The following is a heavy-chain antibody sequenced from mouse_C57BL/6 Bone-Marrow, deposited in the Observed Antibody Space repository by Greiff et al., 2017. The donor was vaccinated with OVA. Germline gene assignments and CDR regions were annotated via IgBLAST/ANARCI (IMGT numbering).Heavy chain of an antibody. Sequence: DVKLVESGGGLVQPGGSLKLSCAASGFTFSDYYMYWVRQTPEKRLEWVAYISNGGGSTYYPDTVKGRFTISRDNAKNTLYLQMSRLKSEDTAMYYCARHDSAFDYWGQATPLTVSS. V-gene: IGHV5-12*01. D-gene: IGHD2-4*01. CDR3: ARHDSAFDY. J-gene: IGHJ2*01. CDR2: ISNGGGST. CDR1: GFTFSDYY.